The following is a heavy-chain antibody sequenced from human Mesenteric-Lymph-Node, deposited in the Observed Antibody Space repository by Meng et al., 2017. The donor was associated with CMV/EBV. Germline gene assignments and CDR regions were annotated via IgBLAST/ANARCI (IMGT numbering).Heavy chain of an antibody. V-gene: IGHV3-30*02. CDR2: IRYDGSNK. J-gene: IGHJ3*02. Sequence: LSLTCAASGFTFSSYGMQWVRQAPGKGLEWVAFIRYDGSNKYYADSVKSRFTISRDNSKNTLYLQMNSLRAEDTAVYYCAKDIYSSGWYDAGAFDIWGQGTMVTVSS. D-gene: IGHD6-19*01. CDR1: GFTFSSYG. CDR3: AKDIYSSGWYDAGAFDI.